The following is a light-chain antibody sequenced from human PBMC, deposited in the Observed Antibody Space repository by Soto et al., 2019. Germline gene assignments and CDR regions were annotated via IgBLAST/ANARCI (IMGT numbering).Light chain of an antibody. CDR2: EVS. Sequence: QSVLTQPASVSGSPGQSITISCTGTSSDVGGYNFVSWLQHHPGKAPKLMIYEVSNRPSGVSSRFSGSKSGNTASLTISGLQAEDEADYYCGSYTGSIYVFGTGTKLTVL. V-gene: IGLV2-14*01. CDR3: GSYTGSIYV. CDR1: SSDVGGYNF. J-gene: IGLJ1*01.